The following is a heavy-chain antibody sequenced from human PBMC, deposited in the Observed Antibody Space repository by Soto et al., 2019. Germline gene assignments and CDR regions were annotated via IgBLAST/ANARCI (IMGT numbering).Heavy chain of an antibody. V-gene: IGHV3-21*06. CDR1: GFTFSSYS. CDR3: ARARGNDWYEDY. Sequence: EVQLVESGGGLVNPGGSLRLSCAASGFTFSSYSFNWVRQAPGKGLEWVSIITPTSTFISYADSVRGRFTISRDNAKNSLYLQMDSLGAGDTAVYYCARARGNDWYEDYWGQGTLVTVSS. D-gene: IGHD1-1*01. CDR2: ITPTSTFI. J-gene: IGHJ4*02.